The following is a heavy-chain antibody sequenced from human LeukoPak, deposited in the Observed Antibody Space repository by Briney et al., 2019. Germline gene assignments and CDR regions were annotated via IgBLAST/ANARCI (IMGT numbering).Heavy chain of an antibody. Sequence: GGSLRFSCAASGFTVSSNYMSWVRQAPGKGLEWVSVIYSGGSTYYADTVKGRFTISRDNSKNTLYLQMNILRAEDTAVYYCARGEGYSYAPEYFDYWGQGTLVTVSA. CDR3: ARGEGYSYAPEYFDY. CDR2: IYSGGST. CDR1: GFTVSSNY. J-gene: IGHJ4*02. V-gene: IGHV3-53*01. D-gene: IGHD5-18*01.